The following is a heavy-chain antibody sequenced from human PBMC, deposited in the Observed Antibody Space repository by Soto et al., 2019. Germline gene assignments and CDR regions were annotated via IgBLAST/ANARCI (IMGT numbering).Heavy chain of an antibody. CDR1: GGSINSYY. CDR2: IYYSGST. V-gene: IGHV4-59*01. J-gene: IGHJ6*02. CDR3: AKSRQQLVTYYGMDV. D-gene: IGHD6-13*01. Sequence: PSETLSLTCTVSGGSINSYYWSWIRQPPGKGLEWIGYIYYSGSTNYNPSLKSRVTISVDTSQNQFSLKLSSVTAADTAVYYCAKSRQQLVTYYGMDVWGQGTTVTVSS.